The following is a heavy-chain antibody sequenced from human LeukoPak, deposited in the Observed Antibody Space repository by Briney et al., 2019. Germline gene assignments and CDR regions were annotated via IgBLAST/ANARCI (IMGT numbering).Heavy chain of an antibody. D-gene: IGHD3-10*01. CDR3: VRFTKGYYYYYMDV. V-gene: IGHV3-49*04. J-gene: IGHJ6*03. CDR2: IRSKASGGTT. Sequence: GGSLRLSCTASGFTFGDYSMSWVRQAPGKGLEWVSFIRSKASGGTTEHAASVRGRFSISRDDSKGIAYLQMNSLRTEDTAVYYCVRFTKGYYYYYMDVWGKGTTVTVSS. CDR1: GFTFGDYS.